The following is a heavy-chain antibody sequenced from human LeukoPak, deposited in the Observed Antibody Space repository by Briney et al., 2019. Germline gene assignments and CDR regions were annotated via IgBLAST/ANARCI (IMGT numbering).Heavy chain of an antibody. Sequence: QPGGSLRLSCAISGLTFHDYAMTWVRPAPGKGLEWVSTIVGDSSKTYYADSVKGRFTISRDNSNYMLFLHMNNLRAEDTAIYYCAKQPYNYYYLDVWGKGTTVTVSS. CDR1: GLTFHDYA. CDR3: AKQPYNYYYLDV. D-gene: IGHD2-21*01. J-gene: IGHJ6*03. V-gene: IGHV3-23*01. CDR2: IVGDSSKT.